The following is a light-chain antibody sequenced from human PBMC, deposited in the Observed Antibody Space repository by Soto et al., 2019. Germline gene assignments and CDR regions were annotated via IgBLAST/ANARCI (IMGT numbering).Light chain of an antibody. CDR3: QSYDNSLSGSWV. Sequence: QSVLTQPHSVSGAPGQRVTISCTGSSSNIGAGFDVHWYHQIAGTAPILLIYGNSNRPSGVPDRFSGSKSGTSASLPINRLQAEDEAHYYCQSYDNSLSGSWVFGGGTKLTVL. V-gene: IGLV1-40*01. CDR2: GNS. CDR1: SSNIGAGFD. J-gene: IGLJ3*02.